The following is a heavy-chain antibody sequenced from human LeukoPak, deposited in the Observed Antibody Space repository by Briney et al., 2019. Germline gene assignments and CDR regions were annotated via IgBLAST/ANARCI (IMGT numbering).Heavy chain of an antibody. V-gene: IGHV3-9*01. Sequence: GGSLRLSCAVSGFTFDDNAMHWVRQAPGKGLEWVSGISWNSGSIGYADSVKGRFTISRDNAKNSLYLQMNSLRAEDTALYYCAKDIYSSSWYYFDYWGQGTLVTVSS. CDR1: GFTFDDNA. D-gene: IGHD6-13*01. J-gene: IGHJ4*02. CDR3: AKDIYSSSWYYFDY. CDR2: ISWNSGSI.